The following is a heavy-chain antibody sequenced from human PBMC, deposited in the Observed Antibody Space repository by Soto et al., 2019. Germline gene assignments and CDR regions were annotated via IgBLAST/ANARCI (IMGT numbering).Heavy chain of an antibody. D-gene: IGHD6-6*01. CDR2: IDSRGRTL. CDR3: ARQAARNYIDS. CDR1: VFTFSEYS. Sequence: GALRLSCVASVFTFSEYSMSWIRQAPGKGLEWLAFIDSRGRTLSYADSVRGRFTISRDNAENSVYLQMNSLRADDTAVYYCARQAARNYIDSWGQGNLVTVSS. J-gene: IGHJ4*02. V-gene: IGHV3-11*01.